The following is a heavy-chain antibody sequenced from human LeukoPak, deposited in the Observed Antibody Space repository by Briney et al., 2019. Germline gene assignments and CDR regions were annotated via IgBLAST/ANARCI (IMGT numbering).Heavy chain of an antibody. CDR2: INPSGGST. J-gene: IGHJ5*02. Sequence: ASVKVSCKASGYTFTSYYMHWVRQAPGQGLEWMGIINPSGGSTSYAQKFQGRVTMTRDMSTSTVYMEPSSLRSEDTAVYYCARAMADRGPPLNWFDPWGQGTLVTVSS. D-gene: IGHD3-10*01. V-gene: IGHV1-46*01. CDR3: ARAMADRGPPLNWFDP. CDR1: GYTFTSYY.